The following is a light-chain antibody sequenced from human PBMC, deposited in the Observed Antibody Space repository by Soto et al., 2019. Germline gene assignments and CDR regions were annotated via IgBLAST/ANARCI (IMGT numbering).Light chain of an antibody. V-gene: IGKV3-20*01. CDR2: DAS. Sequence: EIVLTQSPGTLSLSPGERATLSCRASQSISNSDLVWYQQKPGQAPRLLIYDASSRATGVPDRFSGSGSGTDFTLTISRLEPEDFAVYFCQQFGGSPTWTFGQGTKVEIK. J-gene: IGKJ1*01. CDR3: QQFGGSPTWT. CDR1: QSISNSD.